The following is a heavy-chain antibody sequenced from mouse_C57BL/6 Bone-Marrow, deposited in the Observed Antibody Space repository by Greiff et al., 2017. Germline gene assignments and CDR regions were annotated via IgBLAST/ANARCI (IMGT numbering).Heavy chain of an antibody. CDR2: ISYDGSN. Sequence: VQLKESGPGLVKPSQSLSLTCSVTGYPITSGYYWNWIRQFPGNKLEWMGYISYDGSNNYNPSLKNRISITRDTSKNQFFLKLNSVTTEDTATYYCARDETLYYAMDYWGQGTSVTVSS. J-gene: IGHJ4*01. CDR3: ARDETLYYAMDY. V-gene: IGHV3-6*01. CDR1: GYPITSGYY.